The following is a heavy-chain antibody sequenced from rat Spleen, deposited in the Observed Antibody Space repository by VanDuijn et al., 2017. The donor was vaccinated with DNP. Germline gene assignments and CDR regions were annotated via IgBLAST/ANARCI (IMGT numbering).Heavy chain of an antibody. D-gene: IGHD1-1*01. CDR2: INAGGDNT. J-gene: IGHJ2*01. Sequence: EVQLVESGGGLVQPGRSMKLSCTASGFTFTNYYMAWVRQAPTKGLEWVASINAGGDNTYYRNSVKGRFTISRNNEKSTLYLQMDSLRSEGTATYFCARSYLLLVLDYWGQGVMVTVSS. CDR1: GFTFTNYY. V-gene: IGHV5-25*01. CDR3: ARSYLLLVLDY.